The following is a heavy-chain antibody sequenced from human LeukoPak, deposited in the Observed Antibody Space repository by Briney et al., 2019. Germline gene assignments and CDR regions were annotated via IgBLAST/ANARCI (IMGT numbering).Heavy chain of an antibody. D-gene: IGHD3-3*01. CDR2: INPNSGGT. V-gene: IGHV1-2*06. Sequence: ASVKVSCKASGYTFTGYYMHWVRQAPGQGLEWMGRINPNSGGTNYAQKFQGRVTMTRDTSISTAYMELSRLRSDDTAVYYCARGGTIFGVALGYWGQGTLVTVSS. J-gene: IGHJ4*02. CDR1: GYTFTGYY. CDR3: ARGGTIFGVALGY.